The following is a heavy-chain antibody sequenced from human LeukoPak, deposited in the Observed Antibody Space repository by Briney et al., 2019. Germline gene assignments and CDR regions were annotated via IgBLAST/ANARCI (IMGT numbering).Heavy chain of an antibody. CDR3: AKDRRLASFDY. Sequence: GGSLRLSCAASGFTFSDYYMSWMRQAPGKGLEWISYISVSGSTIYYVDSVKGRFTISRDNAKNSLYLQMNSLRAEDTAIYYCAKDRRLASFDYGGQGTLVTVSS. J-gene: IGHJ4*02. CDR1: GFTFSDYY. D-gene: IGHD6-25*01. V-gene: IGHV3-11*01. CDR2: ISVSGSTI.